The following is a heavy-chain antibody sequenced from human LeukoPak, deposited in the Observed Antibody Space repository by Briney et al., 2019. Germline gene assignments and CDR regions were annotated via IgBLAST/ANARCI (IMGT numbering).Heavy chain of an antibody. V-gene: IGHV3-7*01. CDR1: GFTFSNYW. J-gene: IGHJ3*02. CDR2: MNQDGSHI. CDR3: ARDLWELRSNSGAFDI. Sequence: GGSLRLSCAASGFTFSNYWMSWVRQAPAKGLEWVANMNQDGSHIYYADSAKGRFTISRDNAKNSLYLQLDSLRAEDTAVYYCARDLWELRSNSGAFDIWGQGTMVTVSS. D-gene: IGHD1-26*01.